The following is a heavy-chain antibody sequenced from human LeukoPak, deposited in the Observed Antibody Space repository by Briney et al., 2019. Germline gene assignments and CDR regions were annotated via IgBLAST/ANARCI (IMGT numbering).Heavy chain of an antibody. V-gene: IGHV4-59*01. CDR2: IYYSGST. CDR3: ARVGKGYYGLVPYFDY. J-gene: IGHJ4*02. Sequence: PSETLSLTCTVSGGSISSYYWSWIRQPPGKGLEWIGYIYYSGSTNYNPSLKSRVTISVDTSKNQFSLKLSSVTAADTAVYYCARVGKGYYGLVPYFDYWGQGTLVTVSS. D-gene: IGHD3-10*01. CDR1: GGSISSYY.